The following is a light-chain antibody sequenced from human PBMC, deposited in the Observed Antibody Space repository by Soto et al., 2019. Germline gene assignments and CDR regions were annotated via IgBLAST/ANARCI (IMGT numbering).Light chain of an antibody. V-gene: IGLV1-44*01. J-gene: IGLJ1*01. CDR1: SSNIGTNT. CDR3: AAWDDSLNGYV. Sequence: QSVLTQPPSASGTPGQRVTISCSGSSSNIGTNTVNWYRHLPGTAPKLPIYRNNERPSGVPDRFSGSKSGTSASLAISGLQSEDEADYYCAAWDDSLNGYVFGTGTKVTVL. CDR2: RNN.